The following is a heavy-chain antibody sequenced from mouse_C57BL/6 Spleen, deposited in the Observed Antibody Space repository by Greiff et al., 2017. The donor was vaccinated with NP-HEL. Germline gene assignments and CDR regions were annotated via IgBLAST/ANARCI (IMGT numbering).Heavy chain of an antibody. D-gene: IGHD2-5*01. Sequence: EVNVVESGGGLVQPGGSMKLSCAASGFTFSDAWMDWVRQSPEKGLEWVAEIRNKANNHATYYAESVKGRFTISRDDSKSSVYLQMNSLRAEDTGIYYCTRNGYYSNFYWYFDVWGTGTTVTVSS. CDR3: TRNGYYSNFYWYFDV. J-gene: IGHJ1*03. V-gene: IGHV6-6*01. CDR2: IRNKANNHAT. CDR1: GFTFSDAW.